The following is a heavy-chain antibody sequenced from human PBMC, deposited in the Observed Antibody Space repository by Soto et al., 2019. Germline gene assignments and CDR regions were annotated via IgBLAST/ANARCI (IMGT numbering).Heavy chain of an antibody. CDR3: ARDGAEVAARPNYYYGMDV. J-gene: IGHJ6*02. V-gene: IGHV1-2*02. D-gene: IGHD6-6*01. CDR2: INPNSGGT. Sequence: ASVKVSCKASGYTFTGYYMHWVRQAPGQGLEWMGWINPNSGGTNYAQKFQGRVTMTSDTSISTAYMELSRLRSDDTAVYYCARDGAEVAARPNYYYGMDVWGQGTTVTVSS. CDR1: GYTFTGYY.